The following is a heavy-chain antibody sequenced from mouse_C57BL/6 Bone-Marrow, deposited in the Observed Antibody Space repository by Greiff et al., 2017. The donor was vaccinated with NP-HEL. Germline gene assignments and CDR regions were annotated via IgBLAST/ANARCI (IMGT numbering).Heavy chain of an antibody. V-gene: IGHV1-64*01. CDR3: ARWPSNYYGSTWFAY. Sequence: QVHVKQPGAELVKPGASVKLSCKASGYTFTSYWMPWVKQRPGQGLEWIGMIHPNSGSTNYNEKFKSKATLTVDKSSSTAYMQLSSLTSEDSAVYYCARWPSNYYGSTWFAYWGQGTLVTVSA. CDR2: IHPNSGST. CDR1: GYTFTSYW. J-gene: IGHJ3*01. D-gene: IGHD1-1*01.